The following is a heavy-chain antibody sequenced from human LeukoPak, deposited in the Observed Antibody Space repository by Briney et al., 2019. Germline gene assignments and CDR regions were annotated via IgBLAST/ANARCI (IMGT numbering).Heavy chain of an antibody. D-gene: IGHD3-10*01. CDR1: GFTFSSYS. J-gene: IGHJ4*02. Sequence: GGSLRLSCAASGFTFSSYSMNWVRQAPGKGLEWVSSISSSSSYIYYADSVKGRFTISRDNAKNSLYLQMNSLRAEDTAVYYCARGESPFYGSGSYNLFFDYWGQGTLVTVSS. V-gene: IGHV3-21*01. CDR2: ISSSSSYI. CDR3: ARGESPFYGSGSYNLFFDY.